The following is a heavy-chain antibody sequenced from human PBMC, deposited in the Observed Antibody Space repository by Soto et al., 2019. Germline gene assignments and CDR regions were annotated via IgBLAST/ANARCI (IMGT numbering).Heavy chain of an antibody. CDR1: GFTFSNYG. CDR3: ARDWVWFGAHPIDY. J-gene: IGHJ4*02. CDR2: ISYDGSNK. Sequence: QVQLVESGGGVVQPGGSLRLSCAASGFTFSNYGMHWVRQAPGKGLEWVAVISYDGSNKYYADSVKGRFTISRDNSKNTLYLQMNSLTTEDTAVNYCARDWVWFGAHPIDYWGQGTLVTVSS. D-gene: IGHD3-10*01. V-gene: IGHV3-30*03.